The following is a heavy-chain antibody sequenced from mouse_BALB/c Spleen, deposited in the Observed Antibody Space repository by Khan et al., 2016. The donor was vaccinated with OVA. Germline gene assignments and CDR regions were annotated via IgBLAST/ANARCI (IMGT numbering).Heavy chain of an antibody. CDR3: AGRFIY. V-gene: IGHV9-2-1*01. CDR2: INTETGEA. D-gene: IGHD1-1*01. CDR1: GYIFTDYA. Sequence: QIQLVQSGPQLKKPGETVKISCRASGYIFTDYAMHWVRQAPGKVLRWMGWINTETGEATYADDFKGRFAFSLETSATTAYLQINSLKNEDTSTCFCAGRFIYWGQGTLVTVSA. J-gene: IGHJ3*01.